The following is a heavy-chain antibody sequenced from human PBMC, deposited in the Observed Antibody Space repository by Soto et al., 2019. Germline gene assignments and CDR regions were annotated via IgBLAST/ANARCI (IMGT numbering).Heavy chain of an antibody. Sequence: ASVKVSCKVSGYTLTELSMHWVRQAPGKGLEWMGGFDPEDGETIYAQKFQGRVTMTEDTSTDTAYMELSSLRSEDTAVYYCATVGLPFYGDYVFSSVMDIWGQGTTVTVSS. CDR2: FDPEDGET. CDR3: ATVGLPFYGDYVFSSVMDI. V-gene: IGHV1-24*01. D-gene: IGHD4-17*01. CDR1: GYTLTELS. J-gene: IGHJ6*02.